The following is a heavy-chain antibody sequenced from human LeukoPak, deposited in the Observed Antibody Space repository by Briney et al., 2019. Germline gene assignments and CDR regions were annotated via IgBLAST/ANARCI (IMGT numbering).Heavy chain of an antibody. CDR2: VSYDGSNK. J-gene: IGHJ4*02. CDR1: GFTLSSYA. V-gene: IGHV3-30*04. Sequence: GRSLRLSCAASGFTLSSYAIHWVRQAPGKGLEWVAVVSYDGSNKYNADSVLGRFTISRDNSKNTLYLQMNSLRPEDTAVYCCARGYYDSSGYYMFDYWGQGTLVTVSS. CDR3: ARGYYDSSGYYMFDY. D-gene: IGHD3-22*01.